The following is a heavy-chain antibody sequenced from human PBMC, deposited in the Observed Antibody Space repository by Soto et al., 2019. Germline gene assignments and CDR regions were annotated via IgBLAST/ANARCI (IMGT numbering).Heavy chain of an antibody. CDR3: ARVPLLQIFWGGIWFDP. CDR2: INHSGST. D-gene: IGHD3-9*01. V-gene: IGHV4-34*01. CDR1: GGSFSGYY. J-gene: IGHJ5*02. Sequence: PSETLSLTCAVYGGSFSGYYWSWIRQPPGKGLEWIGEINHSGSTNYNPSLKSRVTISVDTSKNQFSLKLSSVTAADTAVYYCARVPLLQIFWGGIWFDPWGQGTLVTVS.